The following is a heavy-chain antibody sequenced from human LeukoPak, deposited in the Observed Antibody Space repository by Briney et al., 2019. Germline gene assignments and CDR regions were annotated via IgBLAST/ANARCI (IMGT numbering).Heavy chain of an antibody. D-gene: IGHD3-22*01. J-gene: IGHJ4*02. Sequence: GGSLRLSCAAPGFNFRSYDLSWVRQTPGKGLEWVSTISRGVGSTSYADSVKGPFTISRDNSKNTLYLQMNSLRAEDTAVYYCAKAWNVIVVAQIDYWGQGTLVTVSS. CDR1: GFNFRSYD. V-gene: IGHV3-23*01. CDR2: ISRGVGST. CDR3: AKAWNVIVVAQIDY.